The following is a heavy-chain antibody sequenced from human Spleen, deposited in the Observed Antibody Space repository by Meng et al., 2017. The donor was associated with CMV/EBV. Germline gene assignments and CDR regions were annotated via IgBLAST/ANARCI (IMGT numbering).Heavy chain of an antibody. J-gene: IGHJ4*02. CDR2: VNPNSGGT. Sequence: ASVKVSCKTSGYTFMGYYMHWVRQPPGQGLEWMGWVNPNSGGTNYAQNFQGRVTMTRDTSINTVYMELSSLRSDDTAVYYCARAGVGAASAFDYWGQGTLVTVSS. CDR3: ARAGVGAASAFDY. CDR1: GYTFMGYY. D-gene: IGHD1-26*01. V-gene: IGHV1-2*02.